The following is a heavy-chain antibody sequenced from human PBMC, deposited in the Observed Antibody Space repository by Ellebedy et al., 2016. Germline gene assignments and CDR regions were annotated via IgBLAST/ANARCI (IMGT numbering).Heavy chain of an antibody. Sequence: GESLKISCAASGFTFSSYSMNWVRQAPGKGLEWVSYISSSSSTIYYADSVKGRFTISRDNAKNSLYLQMNSLRDEDTAVYYCARQGYCSGGSCYGGSWFDPWGQGTLVTVSS. D-gene: IGHD2-15*01. V-gene: IGHV3-48*02. J-gene: IGHJ5*02. CDR2: ISSSSSTI. CDR1: GFTFSSYS. CDR3: ARQGYCSGGSCYGGSWFDP.